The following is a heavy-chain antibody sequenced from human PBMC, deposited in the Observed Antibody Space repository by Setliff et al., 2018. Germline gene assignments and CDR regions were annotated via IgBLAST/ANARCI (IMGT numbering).Heavy chain of an antibody. CDR1: GFTFSNAW. J-gene: IGHJ3*02. D-gene: IGHD3-16*01. Sequence: GGSLRLSCAASGFTFSNAWMNWVRQAPGKGLEWVGRIKGKTDGLTTDYAAPVKGRFTISRDDSKNTLYLQMNSLKTEDTAGYYCTTDPSPTFGGVIGAAFDIWGQGTMVTVSS. CDR3: TTDPSPTFGGVIGAAFDI. V-gene: IGHV3-15*07. CDR2: IKGKTDGLTT.